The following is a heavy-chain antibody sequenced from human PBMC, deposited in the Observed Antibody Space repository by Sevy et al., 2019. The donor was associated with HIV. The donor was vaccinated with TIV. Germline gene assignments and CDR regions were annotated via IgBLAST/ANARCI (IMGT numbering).Heavy chain of an antibody. V-gene: IGHV4-39*01. CDR2: IYYSGST. J-gene: IGHJ4*02. D-gene: IGHD5-18*01. CDR3: ARQRKGQLWLSTRGYYFDY. CDR1: GGSISSSSYY. Sequence: LSETLSLTCTVSGGSISSSSYYWGWIRQPPGKGLEWIGSIYYSGSTYYNPSLKSRVTISVDTSKNQFSLKLSSVTAADTAVYYCARQRKGQLWLSTRGYYFDYWGQGTLVTVSS.